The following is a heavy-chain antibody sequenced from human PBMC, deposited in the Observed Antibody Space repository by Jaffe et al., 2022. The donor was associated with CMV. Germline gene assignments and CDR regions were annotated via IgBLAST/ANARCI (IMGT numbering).Heavy chain of an antibody. Sequence: QVQLQESGPGLVKPSETLSLTCTVSGGSISSYYWSWIRQPPGKGLEWIGYIYYSGSTNYNPSLKSRVTISVDTSKNQFSLKLSSVTAADTAVYYCARARSRGWARAASGNNYFDYWGQGTLVTVSS. CDR2: IYYSGST. CDR3: ARARSRGWARAASGNNYFDY. V-gene: IGHV4-59*01. J-gene: IGHJ4*02. D-gene: IGHD6-19*01. CDR1: GGSISSYY.